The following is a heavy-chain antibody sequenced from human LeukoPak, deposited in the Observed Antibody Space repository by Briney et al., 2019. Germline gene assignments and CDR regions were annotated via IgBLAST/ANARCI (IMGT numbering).Heavy chain of an antibody. Sequence: ASVKVSCKASGYTFTGYYMHWVRQAPGQGLEWMGWVNPNRGGTNYAQRFQGRVTMTRDTSINTAYMEVSRLRSDDTAIYFCARKTLGSPYYFDYWGQGTLVAVSS. CDR3: ARKTLGSPYYFDY. CDR1: GYTFTGYY. J-gene: IGHJ4*02. D-gene: IGHD1-26*01. CDR2: VNPNRGGT. V-gene: IGHV1-2*02.